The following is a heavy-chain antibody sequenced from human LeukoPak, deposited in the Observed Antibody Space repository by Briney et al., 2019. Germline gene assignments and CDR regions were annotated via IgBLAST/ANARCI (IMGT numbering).Heavy chain of an antibody. J-gene: IGHJ3*02. CDR1: GFTVSNNY. D-gene: IGHD6-6*01. V-gene: IGHV3-66*01. CDR3: ATDRSSPAFDI. Sequence: GGSLRLSCAASGFTVSNNYMSWVRQAPGKGLEWVSVIYSGGATYYADSVKGRFTISRDNSKNTLYLQMNSLRAEDTAVYYCATDRSSPAFDIWGQGTMVTVSS. CDR2: IYSGGAT.